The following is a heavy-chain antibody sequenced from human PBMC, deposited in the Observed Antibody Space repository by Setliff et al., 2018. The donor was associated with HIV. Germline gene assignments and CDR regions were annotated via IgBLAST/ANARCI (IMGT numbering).Heavy chain of an antibody. CDR2: MYTSGGT. D-gene: IGHD3-22*01. Sequence: SETLSLTCTVSGNSIRSGSYYWSWIRQPAGKGLEWIGRMYTSGGTNYNPSLKSRVTIAVDRSKNQFSLKLSSATAADTAVYYCARAVTPNYFDLSADLRGGFDIWGQGTVVTVSS. V-gene: IGHV4-61*02. CDR3: ARAVTPNYFDLSADLRGGFDI. CDR1: GNSIRSGSYY. J-gene: IGHJ3*02.